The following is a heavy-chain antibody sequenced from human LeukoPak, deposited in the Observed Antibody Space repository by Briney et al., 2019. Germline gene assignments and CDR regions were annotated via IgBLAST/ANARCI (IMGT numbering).Heavy chain of an antibody. J-gene: IGHJ4*02. Sequence: GGSLRLSCAAAGVRLSIYWMGWVRQAPGKGLEWVANINPDGSEKYYVNSVKGRFTMSRDNTKNSLYLQMDSLRAEDTAVYCCARGRGFGFWGQGTLVTVSS. CDR1: GVRLSIYW. CDR2: INPDGSEK. V-gene: IGHV3-7*01. CDR3: ARGRGFGF.